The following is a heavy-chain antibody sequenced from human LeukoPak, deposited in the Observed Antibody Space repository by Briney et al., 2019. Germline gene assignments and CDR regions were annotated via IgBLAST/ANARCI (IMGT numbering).Heavy chain of an antibody. Sequence: GGSLRLSCAASGFTFSGYAMSWVRQAPGKGLEWVSAISGSGGSTYYADSVKGRFTISRDNSKNTLYLQMNSLRAEDTAVYYCAKAVLWFGESYFDYWGQGTLVTVSS. CDR1: GFTFSGYA. CDR2: ISGSGGST. J-gene: IGHJ4*02. CDR3: AKAVLWFGESYFDY. D-gene: IGHD3-10*01. V-gene: IGHV3-23*01.